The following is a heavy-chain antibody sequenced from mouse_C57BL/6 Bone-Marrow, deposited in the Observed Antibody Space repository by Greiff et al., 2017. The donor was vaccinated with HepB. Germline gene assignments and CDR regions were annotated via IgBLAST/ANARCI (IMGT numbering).Heavy chain of an antibody. V-gene: IGHV14-1*01. J-gene: IGHJ3*01. CDR2: IDPEDGDT. CDR1: GFNIKDYY. D-gene: IGHD1-1*01. Sequence: VQLQQSGAELVRPGASVKLSCTASGFNIKDYYMHWVKQRPEQGLEWIGRIDPEDGDTEYAPKFQGKATMTADTSSNTAYLQLSSLTSEDTAVYYCTNLLLRAWFADWGQGTLVTVSA. CDR3: TNLLLRAWFAD.